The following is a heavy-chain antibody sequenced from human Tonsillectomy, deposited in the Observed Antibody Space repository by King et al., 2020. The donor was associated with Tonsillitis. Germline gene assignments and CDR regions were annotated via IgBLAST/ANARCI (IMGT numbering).Heavy chain of an antibody. CDR3: TRRSRTGYKSNDLYFDN. V-gene: IGHV3-49*04. D-gene: IGHD1-20*01. CDR2: IRSKTYGGTT. J-gene: IGHJ4*02. Sequence: VQLVESGGGLVQPGRSLRLSCTASGFTFGDYAMSWVRQAPGKGLEWVGFIRSKTYGGTTEYAASVKGRFTISRDDSKSIAYLQMNSLKTEDTAVYYCTRRSRTGYKSNDLYFDNWGQGTLVTVSS. CDR1: GFTFGDYA.